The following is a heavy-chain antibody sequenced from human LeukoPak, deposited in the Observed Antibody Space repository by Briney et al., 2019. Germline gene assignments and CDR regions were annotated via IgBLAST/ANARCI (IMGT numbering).Heavy chain of an antibody. J-gene: IGHJ4*02. CDR3: ARDVGGGDTFDY. Sequence: PGGSLRLSCAASGFTFSLYTMHWVRQAPGKGLEWVAVISYDGSDKYYADSVKGRSTISRDNSKNTLFLQMNSLRAEDTAVYFCARDVGGGDTFDYWGQGTLVTVSS. V-gene: IGHV3-30*04. CDR2: ISYDGSDK. CDR1: GFTFSLYT. D-gene: IGHD2-21*02.